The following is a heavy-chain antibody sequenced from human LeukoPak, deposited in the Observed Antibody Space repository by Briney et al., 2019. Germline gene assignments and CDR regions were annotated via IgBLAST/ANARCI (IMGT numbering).Heavy chain of an antibody. CDR3: ARSVVARPFDY. CDR2: ISASSSYI. J-gene: IGHJ4*02. CDR1: GFAFRTCT. V-gene: IGHV3-21*01. D-gene: IGHD6-6*01. Sequence: GGSLRLSCAASGFAFRTCTMNWVRQTPGKGLEWVSSISASSSYIFYADSVKGRFTISRDNAKNSLYLQMNSLRAEDTAVYYCARSVVARPFDYWGQGTLVTVSS.